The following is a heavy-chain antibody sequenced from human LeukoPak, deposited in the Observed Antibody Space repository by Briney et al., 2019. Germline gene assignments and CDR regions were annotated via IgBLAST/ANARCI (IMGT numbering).Heavy chain of an antibody. Sequence: SETLSLTCSVSGDSISSGSYYWSWIRQPAGKGLEWIGRIYTSGSTNYNPSLKSRVTMSVDTSKNQFSLKLSSVTAADTAVYYCATARGYSYGVEDYWGQGTLVTVSS. CDR3: ATARGYSYGVEDY. CDR2: IYTSGST. V-gene: IGHV4-61*02. CDR1: GDSISSGSYY. J-gene: IGHJ4*02. D-gene: IGHD5-18*01.